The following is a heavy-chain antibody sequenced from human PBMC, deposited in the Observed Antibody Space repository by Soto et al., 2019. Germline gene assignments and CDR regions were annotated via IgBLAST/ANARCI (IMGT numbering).Heavy chain of an antibody. Sequence: QVQLVQSGAEVKKPGSSVKVSCKAYGGTFSRYSISWVRQAPGQGLAWLGGIIPIFGTTNYAQKFQGRVTITAHKPTSTAYMELTSLRSEDTAVYYCTRYIGGNSVVGAFDVWGQGTVVTVSS. J-gene: IGHJ3*01. D-gene: IGHD2-15*01. V-gene: IGHV1-69*14. CDR3: TRYIGGNSVVGAFDV. CDR2: IIPIFGTT. CDR1: GGTFSRYS.